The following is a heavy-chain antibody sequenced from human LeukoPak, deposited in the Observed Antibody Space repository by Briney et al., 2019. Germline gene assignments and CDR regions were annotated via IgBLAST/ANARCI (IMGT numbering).Heavy chain of an antibody. D-gene: IGHD6-13*01. J-gene: IGHJ3*02. Sequence: GGSLRLSCAASGFTFSSYSMNWVPQAPGKGLEWVSSISSSSSYIYYADSVKGRFTISRDNAKNSLYLQMNSLRAEDTAVYYCATPNGAAAGRKDAFDIWGQGTMVTVSS. CDR1: GFTFSSYS. CDR3: ATPNGAAAGRKDAFDI. CDR2: ISSSSSYI. V-gene: IGHV3-21*01.